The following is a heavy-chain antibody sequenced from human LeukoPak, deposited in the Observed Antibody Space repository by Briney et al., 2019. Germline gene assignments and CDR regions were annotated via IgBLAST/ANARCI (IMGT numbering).Heavy chain of an antibody. J-gene: IGHJ4*02. D-gene: IGHD3-22*01. Sequence: GGSLRLSCAASGFTFSSYAMHWVRQAPGKGLEWVAVISYDGSNKYYADSVKGRFTISRDNSKNTLYLQMNSLRAEDTAVYYCAKAGILDSYYYDSSGYKLGYYFDYWGQGTLVTVSS. CDR1: GFTFSSYA. V-gene: IGHV3-30*04. CDR2: ISYDGSNK. CDR3: AKAGILDSYYYDSSGYKLGYYFDY.